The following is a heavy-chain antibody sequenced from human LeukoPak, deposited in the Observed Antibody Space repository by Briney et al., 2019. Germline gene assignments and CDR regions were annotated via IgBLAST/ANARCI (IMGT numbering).Heavy chain of an antibody. CDR3: ARLTQRAFWSSGWYWVHDY. D-gene: IGHD6-19*01. Sequence: ASVKVSCKASGYTFTSYGISWVRQAPGQGLEWMGWISAYNGNINYAQKLQGRVTMTTDTSTSTAYMELRSLRSDDTAVYYCARLTQRAFWSSGWYWVHDYWGQGTLVTVSS. CDR1: GYTFTSYG. J-gene: IGHJ4*02. V-gene: IGHV1-18*01. CDR2: ISAYNGNI.